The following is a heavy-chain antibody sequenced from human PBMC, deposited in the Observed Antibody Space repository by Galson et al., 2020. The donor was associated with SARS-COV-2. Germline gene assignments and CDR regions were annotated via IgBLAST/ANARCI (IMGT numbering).Heavy chain of an antibody. J-gene: IGHJ4*02. D-gene: IGHD6-6*01. V-gene: IGHV4-59*08. Sequence: SQTLSLTCRVSNGSISRDYSSWIRHTPGKGLEWIGFFHYDGSTNYNPSPRSRVTISIDPSKNQFSLKLSSVTAADSAVYYCARSTTSSVAFDFWGQGTLVTVAS. CDR2: FHYDGST. CDR1: NGSISRDY. CDR3: ARSTTSSVAFDF.